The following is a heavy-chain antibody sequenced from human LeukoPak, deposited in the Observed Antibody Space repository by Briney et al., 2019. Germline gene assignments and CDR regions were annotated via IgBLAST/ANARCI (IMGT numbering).Heavy chain of an antibody. V-gene: IGHV1-2*02. Sequence: ASVKVSCKASGYTFTGYYMHWARQAPGQGLEWMGWINPNSGGTNYAQNFQGRVTMTRDTSINTAYMELSRLRSDDTAVYYCAINPDSSGGGSDWYFDLWGRGTLVTVSS. J-gene: IGHJ2*01. CDR2: INPNSGGT. D-gene: IGHD3-22*01. CDR1: GYTFTGYY. CDR3: AINPDSSGGGSDWYFDL.